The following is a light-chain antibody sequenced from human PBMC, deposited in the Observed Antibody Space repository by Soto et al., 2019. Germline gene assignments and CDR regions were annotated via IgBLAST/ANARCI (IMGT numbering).Light chain of an antibody. CDR1: QSVSSSY. CDR3: QQYDSSPVT. CDR2: GAS. Sequence: ENVLTHSPGTLSLSPGERATLSCRASQSVSSSYLTWYQQKPGQAPRLLIYGASSRATDIPDRFSGSGSGTDFTLTISRLEPEDFAVYYCQQYDSSPVTFGQGTKLEIK. J-gene: IGKJ2*01. V-gene: IGKV3-20*01.